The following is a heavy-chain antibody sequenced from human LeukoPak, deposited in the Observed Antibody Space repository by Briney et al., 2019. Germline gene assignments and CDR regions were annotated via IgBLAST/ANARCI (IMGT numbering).Heavy chain of an antibody. CDR2: INWNGGST. CDR1: GFTFDDYG. V-gene: IGHV3-20*04. D-gene: IGHD3-9*01. Sequence: GGSLRLSCAASGFTFDDYGLSWVRQAPGKGLEWVSGINWNGGSTGYADSMKGRFTISRDNSKNTLYLQMNSLRAEDTAVYYCAKGALRYFDWSDFDYWGQGTLVTVSS. J-gene: IGHJ4*02. CDR3: AKGALRYFDWSDFDY.